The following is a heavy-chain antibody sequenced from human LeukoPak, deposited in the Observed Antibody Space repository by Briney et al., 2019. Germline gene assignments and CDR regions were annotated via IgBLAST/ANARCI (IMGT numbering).Heavy chain of an antibody. CDR2: IGTAGET. V-gene: IGHV3-13*01. CDR1: GFTFSSYD. Sequence: GGSLRLSCAASGFTFSSYDMHWVRQATGKGLEWVSAIGTAGETYYPGSVKGRFTISRENAKNSLYLQMNSLRAGDTAVYYCARDLPRYCSSTSCLELSGMDVWGQGTTVTVS. J-gene: IGHJ6*02. D-gene: IGHD2-2*01. CDR3: ARDLPRYCSSTSCLELSGMDV.